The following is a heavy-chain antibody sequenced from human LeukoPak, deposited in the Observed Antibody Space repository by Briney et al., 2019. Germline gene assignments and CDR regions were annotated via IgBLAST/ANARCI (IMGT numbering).Heavy chain of an antibody. J-gene: IGHJ4*02. CDR2: INPNSGGT. D-gene: IGHD3-10*01. CDR1: GYTFTGYY. V-gene: IGHV1-2*02. CDR3: ARVGSMVRGVAEFDY. Sequence: GASVKVSCKASGYTFTGYYMHWVRQAPGQGLEWMGWINPNSGGTSYAQKFQGRVTMTRDTSISTAYMELSRLRSDDTAVYYCARVGSMVRGVAEFDYWGQGTLVTVSS.